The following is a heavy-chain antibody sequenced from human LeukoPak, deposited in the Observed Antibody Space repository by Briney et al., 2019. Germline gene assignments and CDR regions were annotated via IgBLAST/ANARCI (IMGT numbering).Heavy chain of an antibody. V-gene: IGHV4-59*01. D-gene: IGHD6-6*01. Sequence: PSETLSLTCTVSGVSFSSYYWSWVRQPPGKGLEWVGYIYYSGSNKYNASLKRGVTISLHTSKNQFSLNLTSVTAADTAVYYCATRGSSSSVDYWGQGTLVTVSS. CDR2: IYYSGSN. J-gene: IGHJ4*02. CDR1: GVSFSSYY. CDR3: ATRGSSSSVDY.